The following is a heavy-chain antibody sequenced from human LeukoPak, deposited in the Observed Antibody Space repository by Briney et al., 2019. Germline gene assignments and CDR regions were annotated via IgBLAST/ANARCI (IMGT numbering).Heavy chain of an antibody. CDR2: FDLEDGET. J-gene: IGHJ5*02. CDR3: ATGSYCSGGSCYGSVGWFDP. CDR1: GYTLTELS. V-gene: IGHV1-24*01. Sequence: ASVTVSCKVSGYTLTELSMHWVRQAPGKGLEWMGGFDLEDGETIYAQKFQGRVTMTEDTSTDTAYMELSRLRSEDTAVYYCATGSYCSGGSCYGSVGWFDPWGQGTLVTASS. D-gene: IGHD2-15*01.